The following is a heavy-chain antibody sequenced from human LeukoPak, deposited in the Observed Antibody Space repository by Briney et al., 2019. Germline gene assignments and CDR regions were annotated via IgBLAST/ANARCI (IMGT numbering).Heavy chain of an antibody. CDR2: ISYDGSNK. V-gene: IGHV3-30-3*01. CDR3: AKEGTRQHLYADGDAFDI. Sequence: GRSLRLSCAASGFTFTSYAMHWVRQAPGKGLEWVAVISYDGSNKNYADSVKGRFTISRDNSKNTLYLQMNSLRAEDTAVYYCAKEGTRQHLYADGDAFDIWGQGTMVTVSS. D-gene: IGHD2-2*02. CDR1: GFTFTSYA. J-gene: IGHJ3*02.